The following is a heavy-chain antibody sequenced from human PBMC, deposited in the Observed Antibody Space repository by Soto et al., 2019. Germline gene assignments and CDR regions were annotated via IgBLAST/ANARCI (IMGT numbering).Heavy chain of an antibody. CDR1: GGSISSYY. J-gene: IGHJ4*02. D-gene: IGHD2-2*01. Sequence: SETLSLTCSVSGGSISSYYWSWIRQHPGKGLEWIGYIYYSGSTYYNPSLKSRVTISVDTSKNQFSLKLSSVTAADTAVYYCARDGTSYYFDYWGQGTLVTVSS. CDR2: IYYSGST. CDR3: ARDGTSYYFDY. V-gene: IGHV4-59*01.